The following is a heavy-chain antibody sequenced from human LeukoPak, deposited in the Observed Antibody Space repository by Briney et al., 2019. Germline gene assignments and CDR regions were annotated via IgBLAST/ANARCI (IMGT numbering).Heavy chain of an antibody. J-gene: IGHJ4*02. V-gene: IGHV4-59*11. CDR3: ARLSIAALSSPDY. Sequence: SETLSLTCTVSGGSISSHYWSWIRQPPGKGLEWIGYIYYSGSTNYNPSLKSRVTMSVDTSKNQFSLKLRSVTAADTAVYSCARLSIAALSSPDYWGQGTLVTVSS. D-gene: IGHD6-6*01. CDR2: IYYSGST. CDR1: GGSISSHY.